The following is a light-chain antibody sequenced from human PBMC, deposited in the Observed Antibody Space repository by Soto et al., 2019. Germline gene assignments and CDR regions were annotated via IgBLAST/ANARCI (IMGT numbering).Light chain of an antibody. CDR3: SSYTSSSTYV. CDR1: SSDVGGYNY. V-gene: IGLV2-14*01. CDR2: DVS. J-gene: IGLJ1*01. Sequence: QSVLTQPASASGSPGQSITISCTGTSSDVGGYNYVSWYQQHPGKAPKLMIFDVSNRPSGVSNRFSGSKSGNTASLTISGLHAEDEADYYCSSYTSSSTYVFGTGTRSPS.